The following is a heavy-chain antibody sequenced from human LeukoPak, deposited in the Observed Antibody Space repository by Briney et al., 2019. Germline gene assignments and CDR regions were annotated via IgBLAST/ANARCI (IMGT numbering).Heavy chain of an antibody. D-gene: IGHD2-8*01. CDR2: IYYSGST. V-gene: IGHV4-38-2*02. Sequence: SETLSLTCTVSGYSISSGYYWGWIRQPPGKGLEWIGSIYYSGSTYYNPSLKSRVTISVDTSKNQFSLKLSSVTAADTAVYYCARGYCTNAVCSLGPTQAWGQGTLVTVSS. CDR1: GYSISSGYY. CDR3: ARGYCTNAVCSLGPTQA. J-gene: IGHJ4*02.